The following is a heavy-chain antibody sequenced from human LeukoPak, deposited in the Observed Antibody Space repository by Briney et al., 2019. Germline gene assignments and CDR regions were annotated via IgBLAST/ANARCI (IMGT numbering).Heavy chain of an antibody. D-gene: IGHD1-26*01. CDR1: GFTFSSFA. J-gene: IGHJ4*02. Sequence: PGGSLRLSCAASGFTFSSFAMTWVRQAPGKGLEWVSTVSGSAGRTDYADSVKGRFTISRDNLKNTLYLQMNGLRAEDTAVYYCAKDLWELLAGDFDYWGQGTLVTVSS. CDR2: VSGSAGRT. V-gene: IGHV3-23*01. CDR3: AKDLWELLAGDFDY.